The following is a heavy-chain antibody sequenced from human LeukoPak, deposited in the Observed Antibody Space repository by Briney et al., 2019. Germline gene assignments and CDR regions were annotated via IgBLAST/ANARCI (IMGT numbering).Heavy chain of an antibody. CDR1: GFSFSNYW. J-gene: IGHJ4*02. CDR2: IKTDGSEK. D-gene: IGHD2-15*01. V-gene: IGHV3-7*03. Sequence: GGSLRLSCEASGFSFSNYWMTWVRQAPGKGLEWVANIKTDGSEKYYVDSVTGRFTISRDNSKNSLYLQMNSLRTEDTAFYYCAKDRGRGGSYYLDYWGQGTLVTVSS. CDR3: AKDRGRGGSYYLDY.